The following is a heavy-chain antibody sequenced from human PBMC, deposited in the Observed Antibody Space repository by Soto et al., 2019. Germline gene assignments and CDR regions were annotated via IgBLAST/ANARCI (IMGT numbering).Heavy chain of an antibody. J-gene: IGHJ4*02. Sequence: RGESLKLSCKGSGYNFTTFWIGWVRQMPGKGLEWMGIIYPGYSETKYSPDFEGQVTISADRSTNTAYLQWRSLRASDTAMYYCARLGFPGAIYFDSWGLGTLVTVSS. V-gene: IGHV5-51*01. CDR3: ARLGFPGAIYFDS. CDR1: GYNFTTFW. CDR2: IYPGYSET.